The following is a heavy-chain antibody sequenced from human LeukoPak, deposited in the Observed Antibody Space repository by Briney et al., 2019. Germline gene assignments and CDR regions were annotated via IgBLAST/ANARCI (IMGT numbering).Heavy chain of an antibody. CDR3: ARGIYYDSSGPDY. CDR2: INHSGST. CDR1: GGSFSGYY. D-gene: IGHD3-22*01. Sequence: KPSETLSLTCAVYGGSFSGYYWSSIRQPPGKGLEWIGEINHSGSTNYNPSLKSRATISVDTSKNQFSLKLSSVTAADTAVYYCARGIYYDSSGPDYWGQGTLVTVSS. V-gene: IGHV4-34*01. J-gene: IGHJ4*02.